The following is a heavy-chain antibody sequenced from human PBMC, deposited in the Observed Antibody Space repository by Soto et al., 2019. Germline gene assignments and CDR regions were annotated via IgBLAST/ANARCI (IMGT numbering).Heavy chain of an antibody. Sequence: GGSLRLSCAASGLTFSSYAMTWVRQAPGKGLEWVSSISGRGGRTFYVDSVKGRFTISRDSSQNTLYLQMNSLRVEDSAIYSSARGSLRLPYTLDVCGQGTTVTVSS. V-gene: IGHV3-23*01. J-gene: IGHJ6*02. D-gene: IGHD4-17*01. CDR3: ARGSLRLPYTLDV. CDR2: ISGRGGRT. CDR1: GLTFSSYA.